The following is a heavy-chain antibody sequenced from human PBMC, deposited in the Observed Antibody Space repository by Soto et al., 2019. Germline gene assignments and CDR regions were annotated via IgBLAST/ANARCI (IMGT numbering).Heavy chain of an antibody. J-gene: IGHJ3*02. CDR3: TRGPTHGAIDS. V-gene: IGHV3-23*01. CDR1: GFTFSSYA. Sequence: GGSLRLSCAASGFTFSSYAMSWVRQAPGKGLEWVSAISGSGGSTYYADSVKGRFTVSRENSKNTVYLQINSLRPDETALYYCTRGPTHGAIDSRGQATRVTVSS. D-gene: IGHD2-8*01. CDR2: ISGSGGST.